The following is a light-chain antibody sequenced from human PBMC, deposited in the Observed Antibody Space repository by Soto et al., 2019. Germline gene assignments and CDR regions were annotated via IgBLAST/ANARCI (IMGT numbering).Light chain of an antibody. CDR1: QSVSSF. J-gene: IGKJ4*01. CDR2: DSS. V-gene: IGKV3-11*01. Sequence: EIVLTQSPATLSLSPGERATLSCRASQSVSSFLAWYQQKPGHAPSLLIYDSSNRAPGIPARFSGSGSGTYFTIPISGLEPEDFAVYCCQLRRIWPPLTFGGGPKVEIK. CDR3: QLRRIWPPLT.